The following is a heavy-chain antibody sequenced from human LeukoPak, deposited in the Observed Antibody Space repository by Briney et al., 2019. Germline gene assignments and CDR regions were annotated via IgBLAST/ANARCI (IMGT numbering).Heavy chain of an antibody. CDR1: GFTFSSYG. J-gene: IGHJ5*02. Sequence: PGGSLRLSCAASGFTFSSYGMSWVRQAPGKGLEWVSAISGSGGSTYYADSVKGRFTISRDNSKNTLYLQMNSLRAEDTAVYYCAKDSSSGRKMYNWFDPWGQGTLVTVSS. CDR3: AKDSSSGRKMYNWFDP. CDR2: ISGSGGST. D-gene: IGHD3-10*01. V-gene: IGHV3-23*01.